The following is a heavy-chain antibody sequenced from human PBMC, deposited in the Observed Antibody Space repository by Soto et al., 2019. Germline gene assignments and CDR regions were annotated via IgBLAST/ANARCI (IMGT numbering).Heavy chain of an antibody. D-gene: IGHD4-17*01. J-gene: IGHJ6*02. Sequence: GGSLRLSCAASGFTFNIYAWHWVRQAPGKGLEWVAVISFDGTKKYYSDSVKGRFTISRDNLKNTLYLQMNNLRVEDAALYFCAREDDYGYRYINYGLDVWGQGTTVTVSS. CDR1: GFTFNIYA. CDR2: ISFDGTKK. CDR3: AREDDYGYRYINYGLDV. V-gene: IGHV3-30-3*01.